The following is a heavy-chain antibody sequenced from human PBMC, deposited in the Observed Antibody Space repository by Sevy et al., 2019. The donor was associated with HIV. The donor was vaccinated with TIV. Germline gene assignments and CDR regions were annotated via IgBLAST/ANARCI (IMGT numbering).Heavy chain of an antibody. CDR2: IYYSGST. J-gene: IGHJ2*01. CDR1: GGSISSGDYY. Sequence: SETLSLTCTVSGGSISSGDYYWSWIRQPPGKGLEWIGYIYYSGSTYYNPSLKSRVTISVDTSKNQFSLKLSSVTAADTAVYYCARDPRYYDFWSGYYPYWYFDLWGRGTLVTVSS. D-gene: IGHD3-3*01. V-gene: IGHV4-30-4*01. CDR3: ARDPRYYDFWSGYYPYWYFDL.